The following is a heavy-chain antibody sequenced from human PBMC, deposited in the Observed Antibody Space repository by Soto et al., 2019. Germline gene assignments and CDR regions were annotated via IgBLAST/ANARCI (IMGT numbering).Heavy chain of an antibody. CDR2: IYYSGST. D-gene: IGHD6-13*01. CDR3: ATNERKIAAAGTFDY. Sequence: QLQLQESGPGLVKPSETLSLTCTVSGGSISSSSYYWGWIRQPPGKGLEWFGSIYYSGSTYYNPSLKSRVTISVDTSKKQFSLKLSSVTAADTAVYYCATNERKIAAAGTFDYWGQGTLVTVSS. CDR1: GGSISSSSYY. V-gene: IGHV4-39*01. J-gene: IGHJ4*02.